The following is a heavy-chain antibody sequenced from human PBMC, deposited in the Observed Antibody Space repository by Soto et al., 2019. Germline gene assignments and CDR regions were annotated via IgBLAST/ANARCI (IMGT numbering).Heavy chain of an antibody. CDR3: ARDQGVAAAGITWFDP. CDR1: GASMNSYH. CDR2: IHSSGGT. D-gene: IGHD6-13*01. J-gene: IGHJ5*02. Sequence: ETLSLTCTVSGASMNSYHWSWIRQPAGKGLEWIGHIHSSGGTNYNPSLKSRVTMSVDTSKNQFSLRLMSLTAADTAVYYCARDQGVAAAGITWFDPWGQGSLVTVSS. V-gene: IGHV4-4*07.